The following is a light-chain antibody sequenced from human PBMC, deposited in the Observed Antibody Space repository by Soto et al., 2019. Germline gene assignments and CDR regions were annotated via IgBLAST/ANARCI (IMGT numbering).Light chain of an antibody. CDR2: GDI. J-gene: IGLJ1*01. V-gene: IGLV1-40*01. CDR1: SSNIGAGYD. Sequence: QSVLTQPPSVSGAPGQRVTISCTGTSSNIGAGYDVHWYQQLPGTAPKLLIYGDIKRPSGVPDRFSGSKSGSSASLAITGLQAEDEADYYCQSYDSRLTAYVFGTGTKLTVL. CDR3: QSYDSRLTAYV.